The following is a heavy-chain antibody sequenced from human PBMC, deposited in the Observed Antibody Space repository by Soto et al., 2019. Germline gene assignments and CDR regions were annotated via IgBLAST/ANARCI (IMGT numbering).Heavy chain of an antibody. V-gene: IGHV5-10-1*01. CDR2: IDPSDSYT. CDR3: ARAPPYDSSGPRHIDY. Sequence: PGESLKSSCKGSGYSFTSYWISWVRQMPGKGLEWMGRIDPSDSYTNYSPSFQGHVTISADKSISTAYLQWSSLKASDTAMYYCARAPPYDSSGPRHIDYWGQVTQVTVSS. CDR1: GYSFTSYW. J-gene: IGHJ4*02. D-gene: IGHD3-22*01.